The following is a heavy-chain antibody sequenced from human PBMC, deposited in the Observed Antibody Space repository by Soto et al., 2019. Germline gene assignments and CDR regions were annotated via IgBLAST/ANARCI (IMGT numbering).Heavy chain of an antibody. V-gene: IGHV4-59*01. D-gene: IGHD4-17*01. J-gene: IGHJ4*02. CDR2: IYYSGST. Sequence: SEPLSLTCTVSGGSISSYCWSWIRQPPGKGLEWIGYIYYSGSTNYNPSLKSRVTISVDTSKNQFSLKLSSVTAADTAVYYCARDDYGDYYFDYWGQGTLVTVSS. CDR1: GGSISSYC. CDR3: ARDDYGDYYFDY.